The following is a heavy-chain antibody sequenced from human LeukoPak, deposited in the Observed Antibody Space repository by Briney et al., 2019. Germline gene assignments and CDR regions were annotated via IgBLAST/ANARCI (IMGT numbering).Heavy chain of an antibody. J-gene: IGHJ4*02. CDR2: ISNRGDRT. Sequence: GGSLRLSCAGFGFSFSDYAMHWVRQAPGKGLEYVSGISNRGDRTYYATSVRGRFTISRDNSKSTLYLQMGSLGDEDMAVYYCARDPYSSGWWDNWGQGTLVTVSS. D-gene: IGHD6-19*01. CDR3: ARDPYSSGWWDN. V-gene: IGHV3-64*01. CDR1: GFSFSDYA.